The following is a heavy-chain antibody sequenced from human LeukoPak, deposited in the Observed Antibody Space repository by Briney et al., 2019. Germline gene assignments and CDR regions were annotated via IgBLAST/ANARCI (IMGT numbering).Heavy chain of an antibody. CDR3: VKDKWIDH. D-gene: IGHD2-8*01. J-gene: IGHJ4*02. Sequence: PGGSLRLSCSVSGFTFSSYTMHWVRQAPGKGLEYVSSININGGRTYYADSVKGRFTISRDNSKNMVYLQMSSLRAEDTAVYDCVKDKWIDHWGQGTLVTVSS. CDR2: ININGGRT. V-gene: IGHV3-64D*09. CDR1: GFTFSSYT.